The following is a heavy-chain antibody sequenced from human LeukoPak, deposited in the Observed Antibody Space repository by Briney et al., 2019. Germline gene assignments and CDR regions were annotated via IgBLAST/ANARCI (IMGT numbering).Heavy chain of an antibody. Sequence: SETLSLTCTVSGGSISSSSYYWGWIRQPPGKGLEWIGSIYYSGSTYYNPSLKSRVTISVDTSKNQFSLKLSSVTAADTAVYYCARPDILTGYGLDYWGQGTLVTVSS. CDR1: GGSISSSSYY. CDR3: ARPDILTGYGLDY. D-gene: IGHD3-9*01. CDR2: IYYSGST. V-gene: IGHV4-39*07. J-gene: IGHJ4*02.